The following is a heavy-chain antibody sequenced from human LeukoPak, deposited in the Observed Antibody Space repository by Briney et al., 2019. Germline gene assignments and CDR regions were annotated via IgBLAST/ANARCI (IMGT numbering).Heavy chain of an antibody. Sequence: GGSLRLSCAASGFTFSSYCMIWVRQAPGKGLEWVSSISSSSSYIYYADSVKGRFTISRDNAKNSLYLQMTSLRAEDTAVYYCARVELNYYGSGSYPHYWGQGTLVTVSS. D-gene: IGHD3-10*01. CDR3: ARVELNYYGSGSYPHY. V-gene: IGHV3-21*01. J-gene: IGHJ4*02. CDR1: GFTFSSYC. CDR2: ISSSSSYI.